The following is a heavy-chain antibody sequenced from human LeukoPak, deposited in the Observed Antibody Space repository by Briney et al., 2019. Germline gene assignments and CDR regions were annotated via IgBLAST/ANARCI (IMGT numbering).Heavy chain of an antibody. CDR1: GFTFSSYW. J-gene: IGHJ4*02. CDR3: AGDSGYSNSWYDFDY. Sequence: GGSLRLSCAASGFTFSSYWMSWVRQAPGKGLEWVANIKQDGSEKFYVDSVKGRFTISRDNAKNSLYPQMNSLRAEDTAVYYCAGDSGYSNSWYDFDYWGQGTLVTVSS. CDR2: IKQDGSEK. D-gene: IGHD6-13*01. V-gene: IGHV3-7*03.